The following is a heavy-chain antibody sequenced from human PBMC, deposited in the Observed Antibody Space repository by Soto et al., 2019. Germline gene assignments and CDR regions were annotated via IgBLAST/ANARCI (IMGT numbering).Heavy chain of an antibody. Sequence: SVTRSLNRAAYGGCISREYRIPICASPGKGREWTGEINHRGSTNCNPTLKRRVTLSVDTYKNQFSLKLSSVTAADTAVYYCARGGDTNMFRGGPRAHDICSQGTMVTVS. V-gene: IGHV4-34*01. CDR1: GGCISREY. J-gene: IGHJ3*02. D-gene: IGHD3-10*01. CDR2: INHRGST. CDR3: ARGGDTNMFRGGPRAHDI.